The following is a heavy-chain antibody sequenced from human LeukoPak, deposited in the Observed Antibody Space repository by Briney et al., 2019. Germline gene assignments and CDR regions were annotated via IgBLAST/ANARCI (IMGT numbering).Heavy chain of an antibody. J-gene: IGHJ6*02. D-gene: IGHD6-13*01. CDR2: ISWNSGSI. V-gene: IGHV3-9*01. Sequence: SLRLSCAASGFTFADYAMHWVRQAPGKGLEWVAGISWNSGSIGYADSVKGRFTISRDNAKNSLYLQMNSLRAEDTALYYCAQGMRQPAYYYGMDVWGQGTTVTVSS. CDR1: GFTFADYA. CDR3: AQGMRQPAYYYGMDV.